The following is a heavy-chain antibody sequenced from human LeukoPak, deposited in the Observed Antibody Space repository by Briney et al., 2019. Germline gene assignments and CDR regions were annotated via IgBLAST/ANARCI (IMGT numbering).Heavy chain of an antibody. CDR2: IYSSGAT. D-gene: IGHD6-19*01. Sequence: GGSLRLSCAASGFTVSSNYMGWVRQAPGRGLEWVSVIYSSGATYYADSVTGRFTISRDNSKNTLSLQINSLRAEDTAVYYCARVLSDSRGWYHFDYWGQGALVTVSS. CDR1: GFTVSSNY. V-gene: IGHV3-53*01. J-gene: IGHJ4*02. CDR3: ARVLSDSRGWYHFDY.